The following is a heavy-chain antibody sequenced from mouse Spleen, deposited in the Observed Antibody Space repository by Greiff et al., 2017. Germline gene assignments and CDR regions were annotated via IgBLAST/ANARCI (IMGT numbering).Heavy chain of an antibody. CDR3: ARKGNYYGSSLDV. V-gene: IGHV2-4-1*01. J-gene: IGHJ1*01. CDR1: GFSLTNYA. D-gene: IGHD1-1*01. Sequence: QVQLKESGPGLVAPSPSLSITCTVSGFSLTNYAVHWVRQSPGKGLEWLGVIWSDGSTDYNAAFISRLSISKDNSKSQVFFKMNSLQADDTAIYYCARKGNYYGSSLDVWGAGTTVTVSS. CDR2: IWSDGST.